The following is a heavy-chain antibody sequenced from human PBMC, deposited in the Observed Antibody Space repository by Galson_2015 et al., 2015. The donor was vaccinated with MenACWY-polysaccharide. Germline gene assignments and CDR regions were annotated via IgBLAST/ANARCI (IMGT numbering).Heavy chain of an antibody. CDR3: ARWRLDLEV. V-gene: IGHV3-7*01. CDR2: IKKDGSEK. J-gene: IGHJ6*02. CDR1: GLSFSNCG. Sequence: SLRLSCAASGLSFSNCGMTWVRQSPGKGLEWVASIKKDGSEKYYVDSVKGRFTISRDNSKDSLYLQMNSLRAEDTAVYFCARWRLDLEVWGQGTTVTVSS.